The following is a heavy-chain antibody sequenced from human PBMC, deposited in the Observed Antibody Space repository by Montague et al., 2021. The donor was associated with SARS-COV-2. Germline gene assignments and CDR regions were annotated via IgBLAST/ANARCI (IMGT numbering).Heavy chain of an antibody. CDR2: RYQNGDT. CDR1: GSSISSGYY. V-gene: IGHV4-38-2*02. D-gene: IGHD3-9*01. Sequence: SETLSLTCSVSGSSISSGYYWGWIRQTPGKGLEWIGSRYQNGDTYYSPSLKRPVTILLDTSKNQFSLSLTSVTAAGTAVYYCARSGVGIFDFSYFDSWGQGSLVIVSS. CDR3: ARSGVGIFDFSYFDS. J-gene: IGHJ4*02.